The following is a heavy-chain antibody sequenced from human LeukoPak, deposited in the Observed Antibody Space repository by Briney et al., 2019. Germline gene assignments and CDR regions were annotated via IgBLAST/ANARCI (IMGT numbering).Heavy chain of an antibody. D-gene: IGHD2-2*01. Sequence: SETLSLTCTVSGGSISSGGYYWSWIRQHPGKGLEWIGYIYYSGSTYYNPSLKSRVTISVDTSKNQFSLKLSSVTAADTAVYYCARESYCSSTSCGYGMDVWGQGTTVTVSS. CDR1: GGSISSGGYY. V-gene: IGHV4-31*03. CDR2: IYYSGST. J-gene: IGHJ6*02. CDR3: ARESYCSSTSCGYGMDV.